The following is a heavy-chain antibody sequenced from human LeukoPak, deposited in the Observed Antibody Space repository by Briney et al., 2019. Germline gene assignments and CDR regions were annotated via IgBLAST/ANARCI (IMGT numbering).Heavy chain of an antibody. V-gene: IGHV4-34*01. CDR3: ARSRYFHWFDP. CDR1: GGSFSGYY. J-gene: IGHJ5*02. Sequence: PSETLSLTCAVYGGSFSGYYWSWIRQPPGKGLEWIGEINHSGSTNYNPSLKSRVTISVDTSKNQFSLKLSSVTAADTAVHYCARSRYFHWFDPWGQGTLVTVSS. CDR2: INHSGST. D-gene: IGHD3-9*01.